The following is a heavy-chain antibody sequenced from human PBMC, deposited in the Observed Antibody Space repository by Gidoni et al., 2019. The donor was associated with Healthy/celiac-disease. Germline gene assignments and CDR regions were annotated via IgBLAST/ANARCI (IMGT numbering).Heavy chain of an antibody. CDR1: GFSLSTRGVG. V-gene: IGHV2-5*01. CDR3: AHVSTVPYVGEWFDP. Sequence: QITLKESGPTLVKPTQTRTLTCTFSGFSLSTRGVGVGWIRQPPGKALEWLALIYWNDDKRYSPSMKSRLTITKDTSKNQVVLTMTNMDPVDTATYYCAHVSTVPYVGEWFDPWGQGTLVTVSS. J-gene: IGHJ5*02. D-gene: IGHD3-16*01. CDR2: IYWNDDK.